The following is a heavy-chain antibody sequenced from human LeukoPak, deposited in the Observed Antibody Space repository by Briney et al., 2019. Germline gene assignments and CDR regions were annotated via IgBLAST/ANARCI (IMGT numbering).Heavy chain of an antibody. Sequence: ESLKISCKGSGYSFNTYWIGWVRQMPGKGLEWMGNIYPGDSDTRYSPSFQGQVTISADKSISTAYLQWSSLKASDTAMYYCARGGSGWDAYYYGMDVWGQGTTVTVSS. V-gene: IGHV5-51*01. CDR3: ARGGSGWDAYYYGMDV. CDR2: IYPGDSDT. J-gene: IGHJ6*02. D-gene: IGHD6-19*01. CDR1: GYSFNTYW.